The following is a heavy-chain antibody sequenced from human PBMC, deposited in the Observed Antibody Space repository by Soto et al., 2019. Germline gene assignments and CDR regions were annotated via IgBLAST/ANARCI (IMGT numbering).Heavy chain of an antibody. V-gene: IGHV1-69*13. J-gene: IGHJ4*02. CDR3: ARDGALYDSSAYYFLY. CDR2: ITPMFGKA. CDR1: GGTFSRYT. Sequence: SVKVSCKASGGTFSRYTINCVRQAHGQGLEWMGGITPMFGKANYAQKFQGRITITADESTSTGYMELRSLRSDDTAVYYCARDGALYDSSAYYFLYWGQGTLVTVSS. D-gene: IGHD3-22*01.